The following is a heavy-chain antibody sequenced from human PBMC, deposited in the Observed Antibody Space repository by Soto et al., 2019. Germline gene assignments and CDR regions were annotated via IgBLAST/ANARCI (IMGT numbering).Heavy chain of an antibody. CDR1: GFTFSSYG. D-gene: IGHD2-15*01. J-gene: IGHJ4*02. CDR2: IWYDGSNK. V-gene: IGHV3-33*01. Sequence: QVQLVESGGGVVQPGRSLRLSCAASGFTFSSYGMHWVRQAPGKGLEWVAVIWYDGSNKYYADSVKGRFTISRDNSKNTLYLQMNSLSAEDTAVYYCARDNCSGGSCYSGVIDYWGQGTLVTVSS. CDR3: ARDNCSGGSCYSGVIDY.